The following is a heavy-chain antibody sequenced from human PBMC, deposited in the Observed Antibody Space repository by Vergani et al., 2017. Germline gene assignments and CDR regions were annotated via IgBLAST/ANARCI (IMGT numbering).Heavy chain of an antibody. Sequence: VQLLESGGGVVQPGGSLRLSCAASGFTFTNYGMHWVRQAPGKGLEWVAFTRYDGIVEYYGDSVRGRFTISRDNSKNTLYLQMNRLRPEDTAVYYCATAGAAYCRGASCYDFFEYWGQGTLVTVAS. CDR2: TRYDGIVE. D-gene: IGHD2-15*01. CDR1: GFTFTNYG. J-gene: IGHJ4*02. V-gene: IGHV3-30*02. CDR3: ATAGAAYCRGASCYDFFEY.